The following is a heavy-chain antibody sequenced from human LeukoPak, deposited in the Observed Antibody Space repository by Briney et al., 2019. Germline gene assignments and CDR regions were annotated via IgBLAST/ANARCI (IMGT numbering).Heavy chain of an antibody. J-gene: IGHJ5*02. Sequence: SETLSLTCTVSGGSISSYYWSWIRQPAGKGLEWIGRIHTSGNTNYSLSLKSRVTMSLDTSANQFSLNLTSVTAADTAVYYCAREIGTSRWFDPWGQGTLVTVSS. D-gene: IGHD1-7*01. V-gene: IGHV4-4*07. CDR3: AREIGTSRWFDP. CDR2: IHTSGNT. CDR1: GGSISSYY.